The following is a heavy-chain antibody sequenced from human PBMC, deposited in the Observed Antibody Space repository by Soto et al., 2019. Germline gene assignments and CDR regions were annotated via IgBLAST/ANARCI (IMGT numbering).Heavy chain of an antibody. D-gene: IGHD1-1*01. V-gene: IGHV3-53*01. CDR3: ASWHERKHAYDV. J-gene: IGHJ3*01. CDR2: LYDVDGT. Sequence: GGSLRLSCAAFGLTVSGKKYVAWVRQAPGKGLEWISALYDVDGTYYADSVKGRFTTSSDSSKTTVYLQMNGLRPDDTAVYYCASWHERKHAYDVWGRGTTVTVSS. CDR1: GLTVSGKKY.